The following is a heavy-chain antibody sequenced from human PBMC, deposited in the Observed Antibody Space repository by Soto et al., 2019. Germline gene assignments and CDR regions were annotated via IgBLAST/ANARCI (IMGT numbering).Heavy chain of an antibody. CDR3: ARQHYYDSSGYYTWN. CDR1: GASISSNIYY. CDR2: VHYSGST. Sequence: LSLTCSVSGASISSNIYYWVWIRQPPGKGLEWIATVHYSGSTYYTPSLKSRVTISADTSNNQFSLRLNSVTAADTAVYYCARQHYYDSSGYYTWNWGQGTLVTVSS. J-gene: IGHJ4*02. D-gene: IGHD3-22*01. V-gene: IGHV4-39*01.